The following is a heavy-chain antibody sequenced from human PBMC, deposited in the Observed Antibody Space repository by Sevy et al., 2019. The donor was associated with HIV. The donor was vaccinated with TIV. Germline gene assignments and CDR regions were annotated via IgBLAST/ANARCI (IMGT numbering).Heavy chain of an antibody. CDR1: GYRFNTSW. CDR2: IYPGDSEN. D-gene: IGHD3-16*01. V-gene: IGHV5-51*01. CDR3: AGYINNDGMDV. J-gene: IGHJ6*02. Sequence: GESLKISCKASGYRFNTSWINRVRQMPGKGLEWMGVIYPGDSENLYSPSVKGQVVISAHKSTSTAYLQWSSLEASDTATYYCAGYINNDGMDVWGQGTTVTVSS.